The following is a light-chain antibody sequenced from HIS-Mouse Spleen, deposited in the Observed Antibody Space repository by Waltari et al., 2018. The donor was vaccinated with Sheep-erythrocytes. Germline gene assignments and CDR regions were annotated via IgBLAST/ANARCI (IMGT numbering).Light chain of an antibody. V-gene: IGLV2-11*01. CDR1: SSDVGGSNY. Sequence: QSALTQPRSVSGSPGPSVTISCTGTSSDVGGSNYVSWYQQPPGKSPKLMIYDVSTRPSGVPDRFSGSKSGNTASLTISGLQAEDEADYYCCSYAGSYNHVFATGTKVTVL. CDR2: DVS. CDR3: CSYAGSYNHV. J-gene: IGLJ1*01.